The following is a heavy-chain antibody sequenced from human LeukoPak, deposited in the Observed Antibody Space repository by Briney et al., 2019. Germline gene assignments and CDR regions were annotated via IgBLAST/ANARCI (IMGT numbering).Heavy chain of an antibody. V-gene: IGHV3-21*01. J-gene: IGHJ4*02. CDR1: GCTFSSYS. CDR3: ARDIGSSSGSFDY. D-gene: IGHD6-6*01. CDR2: ISSSSSYV. Sequence: PGGSLRLSCAASGCTFSSYSMNWVRQAPGKGLEWVSSISSSSSYVYYADSLKGRFTISRDDAKDSLYLQMNSLRAEDTAVYYCARDIGSSSGSFDYWGQGTLVTVSS.